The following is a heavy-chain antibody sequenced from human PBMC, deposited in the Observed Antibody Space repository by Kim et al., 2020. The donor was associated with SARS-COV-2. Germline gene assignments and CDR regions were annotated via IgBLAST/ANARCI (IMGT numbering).Heavy chain of an antibody. CDR3: ARDYGDYGYSNWFDP. V-gene: IGHV4-34*01. CDR2: INHSGST. Sequence: SETLSLTCAVYGGSFSGYYWSWIRQPPGKGLEWIGEINHSGSTNYNPSLKSRVTISVDTSTNQFSLKLSSVTAADTAVYYCARDYGDYGYSNWFDPWGQGTLVTVSS. J-gene: IGHJ5*02. D-gene: IGHD4-17*01. CDR1: GGSFSGYY.